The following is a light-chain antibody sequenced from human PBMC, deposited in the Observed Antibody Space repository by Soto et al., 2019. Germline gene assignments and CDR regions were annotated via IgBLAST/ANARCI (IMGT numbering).Light chain of an antibody. J-gene: IGLJ3*02. CDR3: TSYTRSSTLV. V-gene: IGLV2-14*03. Sequence: QSALTQPASVSGSPGQSITISCTGTSSDVGGYNSVSWYQQHPDTAPKLMIYDVTNRPSGVSNRFSGSKSVNTASLTISGLQAEDEADYYCTSYTRSSTLVFGGGTKVTVL. CDR2: DVT. CDR1: SSDVGGYNS.